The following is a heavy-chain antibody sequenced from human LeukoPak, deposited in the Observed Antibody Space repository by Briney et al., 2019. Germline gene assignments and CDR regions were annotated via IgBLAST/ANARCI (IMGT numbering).Heavy chain of an antibody. D-gene: IGHD6-13*01. Sequence: GGSLRLSCTASGFTFGDYAMSWVRQAPEKGLEWVGFIRSKAYGGTTEYAASVKGRFTISRDDSKSIAYLQMNSLKTEDTAVYYCTRGGQQLGRDAFDIWGQGTMVTVSS. CDR1: GFTFGDYA. CDR2: IRSKAYGGTT. CDR3: TRGGQQLGRDAFDI. J-gene: IGHJ3*02. V-gene: IGHV3-49*04.